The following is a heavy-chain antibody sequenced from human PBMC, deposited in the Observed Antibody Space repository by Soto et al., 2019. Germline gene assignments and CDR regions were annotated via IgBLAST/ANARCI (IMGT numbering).Heavy chain of an antibody. J-gene: IGHJ5*02. CDR2: ISYDGSNK. D-gene: IGHD3-10*01. CDR1: GFTFSSYA. CDR3: ARAWGLLWFGEAGFDP. Sequence: QVQLVESGGGVVQPGRSLRLSCAASGFTFSSYAMHWVRQAPGKGLEWVAVISYDGSNKYYADSVKDRFTISRDNSKNTLYLQMNSLRAEDTAVYYCARAWGLLWFGEAGFDPWGQGTLVTVSS. V-gene: IGHV3-30-3*01.